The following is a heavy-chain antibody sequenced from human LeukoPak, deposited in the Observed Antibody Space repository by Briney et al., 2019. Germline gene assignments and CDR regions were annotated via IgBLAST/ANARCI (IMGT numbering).Heavy chain of an antibody. CDR2: INPNSGGT. V-gene: IGHV1-2*02. D-gene: IGHD3-22*01. J-gene: IGHJ1*01. CDR1: GYTFTGYY. Sequence: GASVKVSCKASGYTFTGYYMHWVRQAPGQGLEWMGWINPNSGGTNYAQKFQGRVTMTRDTSISTAYMELSRLRSDDTAVYYCARDSSAYYDSSGPDKYFQHWGQGTLVTVSS. CDR3: ARDSSAYYDSSGPDKYFQH.